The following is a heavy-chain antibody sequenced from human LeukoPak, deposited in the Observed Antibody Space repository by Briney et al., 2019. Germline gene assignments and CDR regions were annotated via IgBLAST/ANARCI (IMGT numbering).Heavy chain of an antibody. CDR2: ISGSDGST. V-gene: IGHV3-23*01. J-gene: IGHJ4*02. CDR3: ARDSAKKYDDY. D-gene: IGHD2/OR15-2a*01. CDR1: GFTFSSYA. Sequence: GGSLRLSCAASGFTFSSYAMSWVRRAPGKGLEWVSGISGSDGSTNYADSVKGRFTISRENSKNTLYLQMNSLRAEDTAVYYCARDSAKKYDDYWGQGTLVTVSS.